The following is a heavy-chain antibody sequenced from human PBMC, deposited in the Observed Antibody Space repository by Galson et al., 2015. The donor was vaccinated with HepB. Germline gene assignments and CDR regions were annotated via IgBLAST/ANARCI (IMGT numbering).Heavy chain of an antibody. J-gene: IGHJ5*02. CDR2: ISAYNGNT. V-gene: IGHV1-18*01. CDR3: ARDNHDFWSGHPFDP. D-gene: IGHD3-3*01. CDR1: GYTFTSYG. Sequence: SVKVSCKASGYTFTSYGISWVRQAPGQGLEWMGWISAYNGNTNYAQKLQGRVTMTTDTSTSTAHMELRSLRSDDTAVYYCARDNHDFWSGHPFDPWGQGTLVTVSS.